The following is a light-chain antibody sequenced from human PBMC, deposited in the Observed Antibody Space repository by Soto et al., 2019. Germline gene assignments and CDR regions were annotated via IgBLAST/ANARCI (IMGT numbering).Light chain of an antibody. V-gene: IGKV3-15*01. Sequence: MTQSPSTLAVSPGETATLSCRASQNVYGSLAWYQQKPGQPPRLLFCATSTRAPGVPARFSGSGSGPDFTLTISSLQSEDFEVYYCQQYNNWPRTFGPGTKVDIK. CDR3: QQYNNWPRT. CDR1: QNVYGS. J-gene: IGKJ1*01. CDR2: ATS.